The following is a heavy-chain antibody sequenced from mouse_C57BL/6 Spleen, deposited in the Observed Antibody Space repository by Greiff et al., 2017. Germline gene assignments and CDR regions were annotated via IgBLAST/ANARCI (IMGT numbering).Heavy chain of an antibody. J-gene: IGHJ3*01. Sequence: QVQLQQPGAELVKPGASVKLSCKASGYTFTSYWMQWVKQRPGQGLEWIGEIDPSDSCNNYNQKFKGKATLTVDTSAITAYMQLSSLTSEDSAVYYGAVNYGSSTGFAYWGQGTLVTVSA. CDR1: GYTFTSYW. D-gene: IGHD1-1*01. V-gene: IGHV1-50*01. CDR3: AVNYGSSTGFAY. CDR2: IDPSDSCN.